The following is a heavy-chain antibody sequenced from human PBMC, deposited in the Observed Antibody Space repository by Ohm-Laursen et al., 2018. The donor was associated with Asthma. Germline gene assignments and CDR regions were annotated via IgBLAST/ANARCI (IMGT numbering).Heavy chain of an antibody. J-gene: IGHJ6*02. CDR1: GFTFDDYA. Sequence: GSLRLSCAASGFTFDDYAMHWVRQAPGKGLEWVSAISGSGGRTYYADSVKGRFTISRDNSKNTLYLLLNSLRADDTAVYYCATWTGNYPLDVWGQGTKVTVSS. D-gene: IGHD3/OR15-3a*01. V-gene: IGHV3-23*01. CDR3: ATWTGNYPLDV. CDR2: ISGSGGRT.